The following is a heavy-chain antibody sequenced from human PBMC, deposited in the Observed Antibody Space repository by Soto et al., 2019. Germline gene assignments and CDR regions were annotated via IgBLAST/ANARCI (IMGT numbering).Heavy chain of an antibody. D-gene: IGHD6-13*01. V-gene: IGHV1-69*01. Sequence: QVQLVQSGAEVKKPGSSVKVSCKASGGTFSSYAISWVRQAPGQGLEWMGGIIPIFGPANYAQKFQGRVTMTADESTSTAYRERSSLRSEDTAVYYCARASGIAAAGDYYYGMDVWGQGTTVTVSS. CDR3: ARASGIAAAGDYYYGMDV. CDR2: IIPIFGPA. J-gene: IGHJ6*02. CDR1: GGTFSSYA.